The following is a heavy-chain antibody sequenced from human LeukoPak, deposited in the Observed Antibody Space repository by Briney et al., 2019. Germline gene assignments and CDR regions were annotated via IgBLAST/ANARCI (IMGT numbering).Heavy chain of an antibody. CDR3: AKDMAGIAVAGPFDY. J-gene: IGHJ4*02. Sequence: GRSLRLSCAASGFTFDDYAMHWVRQAPGKGLEWVSGISWNSGSIGYADSVKGRFTISRDNAKNSLYLQMNSLRAEDTALYYCAKDMAGIAVAGPFDYWGQGTLVTVSS. D-gene: IGHD6-19*01. CDR1: GFTFDDYA. CDR2: ISWNSGSI. V-gene: IGHV3-9*01.